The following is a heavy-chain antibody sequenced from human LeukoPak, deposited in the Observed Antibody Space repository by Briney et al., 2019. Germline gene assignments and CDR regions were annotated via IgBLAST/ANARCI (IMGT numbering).Heavy chain of an antibody. J-gene: IGHJ1*01. CDR1: GFTFSSYS. CDR3: ATPTAGPGAEYSLY. V-gene: IGHV3-21*01. Sequence: GGSLRLSCAASGFTFSSYSMNWVRQAPGKGLEWVSSIDFTSRYIYNADSVKGRFTTSRDNAKNSLDLQMNSLKVEDTAVYYCATPTAGPGAEYSLYWGQGTLVIVSS. CDR2: IDFTSRYI. D-gene: IGHD6-13*01.